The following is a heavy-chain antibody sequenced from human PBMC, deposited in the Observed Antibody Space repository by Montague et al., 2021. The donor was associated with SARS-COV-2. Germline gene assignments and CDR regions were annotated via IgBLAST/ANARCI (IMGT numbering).Heavy chain of an antibody. V-gene: IGHV4-39*06. CDR1: GGSISSSSYY. CDR3: ARATLGITMIVVVMTAIDYYFDY. Sequence: SETLSLTCTVSGGSISSSSYYWGWIRQPPGKGLEWIGSIYYSGSTYYNPSLKSRVTISVDTSKNQFPLKLSSVTAADTAVYYCARATLGITMIVVVMTAIDYYFDYWGQGNQVTVSS. CDR2: IYYSGST. J-gene: IGHJ4*02. D-gene: IGHD3-22*01.